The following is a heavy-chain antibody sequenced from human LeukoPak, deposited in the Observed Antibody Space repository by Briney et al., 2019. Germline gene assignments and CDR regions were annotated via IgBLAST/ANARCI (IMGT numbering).Heavy chain of an antibody. CDR1: GYTFTSYG. V-gene: IGHV1-18*01. Sequence: ASVKVSCKASGYTFTSYGISWVRQAPGQGLEWMGWISAYNGNTNYAQKLQGRVTMTTDTSTSTAYMELRSLRSDDTAVYYCARDRYYDSSGYPRPNPPDYWGQGTLVTVSS. CDR2: ISAYNGNT. CDR3: ARDRYYDSSGYPRPNPPDY. D-gene: IGHD3-22*01. J-gene: IGHJ4*02.